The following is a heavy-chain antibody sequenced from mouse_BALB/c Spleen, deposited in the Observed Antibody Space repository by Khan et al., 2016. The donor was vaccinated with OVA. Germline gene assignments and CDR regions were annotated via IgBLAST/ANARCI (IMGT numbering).Heavy chain of an antibody. CDR1: GYSFTDYT. CDR2: INPYNGDS. Sequence: VQLQQSGPELVKPGDSMKISCKASGYSFTDYTMNWVKQSPGKNLEWIGLINPYNGDSNYNQKFKGKATLTVDKSSSTADMEILSLTSEDSAVYYCARAGYGGFAYWGQGTLVTVSA. V-gene: IGHV1-18*01. CDR3: ARAGYGGFAY. D-gene: IGHD1-2*01. J-gene: IGHJ3*01.